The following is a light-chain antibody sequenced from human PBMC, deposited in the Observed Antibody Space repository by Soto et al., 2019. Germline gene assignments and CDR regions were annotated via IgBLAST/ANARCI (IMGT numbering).Light chain of an antibody. CDR3: SSYTGTSTFV. CDR2: DVN. V-gene: IGLV2-14*01. J-gene: IGLJ2*01. CDR1: SSDVGGYDY. Sequence: QSVLTQPASVSGSPGQSITISCTGTSSDVGGYDYVSWYQQLPGKAPKLMIYDVNNRPSGVSNRFSGSKSGNTASLTISGLQAEDDADYYCSSYTGTSTFVFGGGTKLTVL.